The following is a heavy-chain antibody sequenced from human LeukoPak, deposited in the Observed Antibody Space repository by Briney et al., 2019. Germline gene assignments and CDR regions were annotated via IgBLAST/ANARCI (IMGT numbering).Heavy chain of an antibody. CDR3: ARVRQWKANYYYYYMDV. V-gene: IGHV3-21*06. D-gene: IGHD6-19*01. CDR1: GFTFRSYS. CDR2: ISSSSDYI. J-gene: IGHJ6*03. Sequence: PGGSLRLSCAAPGFTFRSYSMNWVRQAPGKGLGWVSFISSSSDYIYYADSVKGRFTISGDNAKSSLDLQMNSLRAEDTAVYYCARVRQWKANYYYYYMDVWGKGTTVTVSS.